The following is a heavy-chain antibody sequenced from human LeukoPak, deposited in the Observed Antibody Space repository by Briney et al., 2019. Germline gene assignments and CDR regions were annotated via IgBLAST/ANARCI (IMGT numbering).Heavy chain of an antibody. CDR2: ISGSGDST. CDR3: AKRRESGIGSLYYFDY. V-gene: IGHV3-23*01. Sequence: GGSLRLSCAASGFTFSSYAMSWVRQAPVKGLEWVSAISGSGDSTYYRDSVKGRFTISRDNSKNTLYLQMNSLRTEDTAVYYCAKRRESGIGSLYYFDYWGQGTLVTVSS. D-gene: IGHD3-10*01. CDR1: GFTFSSYA. J-gene: IGHJ4*02.